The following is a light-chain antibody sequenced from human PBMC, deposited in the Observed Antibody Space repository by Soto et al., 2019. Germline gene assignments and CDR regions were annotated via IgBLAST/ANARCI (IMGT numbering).Light chain of an antibody. J-gene: IGLJ1*01. CDR2: DVN. CDR3: SSYTSSSTYV. Sequence: QSALTQPASVSGSPGQSITISGTGTSSDVGAYNYVSWYQQHPGKAPKLMIYDVNNRPSGVSNRFSGSKSGNTASLTISGLQAEDEADYYCSSYTSSSTYVFGTGTKVTVL. V-gene: IGLV2-14*01. CDR1: SSDVGAYNY.